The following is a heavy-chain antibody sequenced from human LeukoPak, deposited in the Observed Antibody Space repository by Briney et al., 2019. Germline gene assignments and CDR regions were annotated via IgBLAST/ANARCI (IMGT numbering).Heavy chain of an antibody. J-gene: IGHJ4*02. CDR3: ARDGRWYYDSSGYYYDY. D-gene: IGHD3-22*01. CDR2: ISYDGSNK. CDR1: GFTFSSYA. V-gene: IGHV3-30*09. Sequence: GGSLRLSCAASGFTFSSYAMHWVRQAPGKGLEWVAVISYDGSNKYYADSVKGRFAISRDNSKNTLYLQMNSLRAEDTAVYYCARDGRWYYDSSGYYYDYWGQGTLVTVSS.